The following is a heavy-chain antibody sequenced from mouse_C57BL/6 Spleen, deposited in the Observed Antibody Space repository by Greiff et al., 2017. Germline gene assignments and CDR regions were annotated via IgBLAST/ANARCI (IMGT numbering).Heavy chain of an antibody. CDR2: IRSKSNNYAT. CDR1: GFSFNTYA. D-gene: IGHD2-1*01. V-gene: IGHV10-1*01. CDR3: VRDGNYVNYAMDD. Sequence: EVQVVESGGGLVQPKGSLKLSCAASGFSFNTYAMNWVRQAPGKGLEWVARIRSKSNNYATYYADSVKDRFTISRDDSESMLYLQMNNLKTEDTAMYYCVRDGNYVNYAMDDWGKGTTVTVSS. J-gene: IGHJ4*01.